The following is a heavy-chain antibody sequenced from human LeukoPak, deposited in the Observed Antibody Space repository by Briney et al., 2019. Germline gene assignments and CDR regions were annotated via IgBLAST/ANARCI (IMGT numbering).Heavy chain of an antibody. V-gene: IGHV3-30*02. CDR1: GFTFSSYG. Sequence: GGSLRLSCAASGFTFSSYGMHWVRQAPGKGLEWVAFIRYDGSNKYYADSVKGRFTISRDNSKNTLYLQMNSLRAEDTAVYYCAKLDSDRGSVVVVAASYPDAFDIWGQGTMVTVSS. D-gene: IGHD2-15*01. CDR3: AKLDSDRGSVVVVAASYPDAFDI. CDR2: IRYDGSNK. J-gene: IGHJ3*02.